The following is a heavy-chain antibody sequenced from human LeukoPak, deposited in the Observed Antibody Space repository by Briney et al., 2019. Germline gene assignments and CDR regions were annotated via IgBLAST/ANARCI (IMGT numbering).Heavy chain of an antibody. Sequence: ETLSLTCTVSGVSMSSYYWSWIRQPPGKGLEWVSSISSSSSYIYYADSVKGRFTISRDNAKNSLYLQMNSLRAEDTAVYYCARDHRLRYFDWLLSEFDPWGQGTLVTVSS. V-gene: IGHV3-21*01. CDR1: GVSMSSYY. D-gene: IGHD3-9*01. J-gene: IGHJ5*02. CDR3: ARDHRLRYFDWLLSEFDP. CDR2: ISSSSSYI.